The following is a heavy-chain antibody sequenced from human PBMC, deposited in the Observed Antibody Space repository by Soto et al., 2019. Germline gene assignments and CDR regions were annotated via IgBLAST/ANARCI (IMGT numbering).Heavy chain of an antibody. CDR2: IFPNDKR. Sequence: QVTLKESGPVLVKPTETLTLTCTVSAFSLRSARMGVSWIRQPPGKALEWLAHIFPNDKRSYRTYLRSRLTISKDTSKSQVVLKMTNMDHVYTATYFCVRMDSRIAADWGQGTLVTVSS. D-gene: IGHD6-25*01. V-gene: IGHV2-26*02. CDR3: VRMDSRIAAD. CDR1: AFSLRSARMG. J-gene: IGHJ4*02.